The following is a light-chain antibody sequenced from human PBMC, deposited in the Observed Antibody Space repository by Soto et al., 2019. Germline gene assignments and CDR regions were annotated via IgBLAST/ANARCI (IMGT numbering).Light chain of an antibody. CDR2: GAS. J-gene: IGKJ1*01. V-gene: IGKV3-15*01. Sequence: EIAMTQSPATLSVSPGERATLSCRASQNVSSNLAWYQQKPGQAPRLLIYGASTRATGVPARFSGSGSGTEFTLTISSLQTEDFAVYYCHQYNNWPQTFGQGTKVDIK. CDR3: HQYNNWPQT. CDR1: QNVSSN.